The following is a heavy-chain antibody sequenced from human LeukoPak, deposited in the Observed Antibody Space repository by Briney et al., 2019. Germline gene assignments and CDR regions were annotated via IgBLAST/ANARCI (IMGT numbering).Heavy chain of an antibody. CDR1: GYTFTSYD. D-gene: IGHD3-10*01. V-gene: IGHV1-2*02. CDR3: ARFFTMVRGVIIDY. Sequence: ASVKVSCKASGYTFTSYDINWVRQATGQGLEWMGWINPNSGGTNYAQKFQGRVTMTRDTSISTAYMELSRLRSDDTAVYYCARFFTMVRGVIIDYWGQGTLVTVSS. CDR2: INPNSGGT. J-gene: IGHJ4*02.